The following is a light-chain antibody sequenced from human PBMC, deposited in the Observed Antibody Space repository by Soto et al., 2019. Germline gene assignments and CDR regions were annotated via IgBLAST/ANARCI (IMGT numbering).Light chain of an antibody. V-gene: IGKV3-15*01. CDR1: QSVSSN. CDR3: QQYSNWRT. Sequence: EIVMTQSPATLSVSPGERATLSCRASQSVSSNLAWYQQKPGQAPRLLIYGASTRATGIPARFSGSGSGTEFTLTISSVQSEDFAVYYCQQYSNWRTFSQGTKVEIK. CDR2: GAS. J-gene: IGKJ1*01.